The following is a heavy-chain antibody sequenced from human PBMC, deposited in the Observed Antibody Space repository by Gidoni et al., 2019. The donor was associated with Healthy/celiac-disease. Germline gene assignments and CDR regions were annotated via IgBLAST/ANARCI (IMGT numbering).Heavy chain of an antibody. V-gene: IGHV5-51*03. CDR3: AMSLAPQHAAPDY. CDR2: IYPGDSDT. Sequence: VQLVQPGAEVKKPGEALKISRTGSGYSFTSYWIGWVPQMPGKGLEWMGIIYPGDSDTRYSPSFQGQVTISADKSISTAYLQWSSLKASDTAMYYCAMSLAPQHAAPDYWGQGTLVTVSS. J-gene: IGHJ4*02. CDR1: GYSFTSYW. D-gene: IGHD3-16*01.